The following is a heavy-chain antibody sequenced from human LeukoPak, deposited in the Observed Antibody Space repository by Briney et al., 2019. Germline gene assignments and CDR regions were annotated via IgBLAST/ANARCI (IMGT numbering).Heavy chain of an antibody. J-gene: IGHJ4*02. D-gene: IGHD2-15*01. CDR3: GKDVGYCSGGSCYGVDY. CDR2: ISYDGSNK. CDR1: GFTFSSYG. Sequence: GGSLRLSCAASGFTFSSYGMHWVRQAPGKGLEWVAVISYDGSNKYYADSVKGRFTMSRDNSKNTVDLQMNSLRAEDTAVYYCGKDVGYCSGGSCYGVDYWGQGTLVTVSS. V-gene: IGHV3-30*18.